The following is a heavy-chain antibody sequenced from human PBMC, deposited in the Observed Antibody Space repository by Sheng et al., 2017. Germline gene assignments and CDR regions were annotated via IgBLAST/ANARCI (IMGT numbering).Heavy chain of an antibody. D-gene: IGHD6-13*01. V-gene: IGHV4-34*01. J-gene: IGHJ6*03. Sequence: QVQLQQWGAGLLKPSETLSLTCAVYGGSFSGYYWSWIRQPPGKGLEWIGEINHSGSTNYNPSLKSRVTISVDTSKNQFSLKLSSVTAADTAVYYCARGRVAAAPRYYMDVWGKGTTVTVSS. CDR3: ARGRVAAAPRYYMDV. CDR2: INHSGST. CDR1: GGSFSGYY.